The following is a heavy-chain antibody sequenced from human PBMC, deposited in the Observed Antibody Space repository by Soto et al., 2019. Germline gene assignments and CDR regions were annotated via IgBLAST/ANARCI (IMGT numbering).Heavy chain of an antibody. Sequence: GGSLRLSCAASGFTFSSCAMGWVRQAPGKGLEWVSDIIGSGGSTYYADSVKGRFTISRDNSKSTLYLQMNSLRAEDTALYYCAKGRSYYYYYGVDVWGQGTTVTVSS. CDR3: AKGRSYYYYYGVDV. V-gene: IGHV3-23*01. CDR1: GFTFSSCA. J-gene: IGHJ6*02. CDR2: IIGSGGST.